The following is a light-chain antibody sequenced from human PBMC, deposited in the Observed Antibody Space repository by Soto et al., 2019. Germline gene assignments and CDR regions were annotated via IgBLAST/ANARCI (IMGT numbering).Light chain of an antibody. Sequence: QSVLTKPPSVKGAPGERVTISCTGSSSNIGAGYDVHWYQQLPGTAPKLLIFGISNRPSGVPDRFSGSKSGTSASLAITGLQAEDEADYYCHSYDSSLSGSYVFGTGTKVTVL. CDR3: HSYDSSLSGSYV. CDR2: GIS. CDR1: SSNIGAGYD. V-gene: IGLV1-40*01. J-gene: IGLJ1*01.